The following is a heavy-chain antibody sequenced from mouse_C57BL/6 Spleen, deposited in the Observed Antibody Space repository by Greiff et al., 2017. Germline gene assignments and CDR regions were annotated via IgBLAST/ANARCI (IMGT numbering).Heavy chain of an antibody. CDR1: GFTFTDYY. CDR3: ARYGSYYFDY. Sequence: EVKVVESGGGLVQPGGSLSLSCAASGFTFTDYYMSWVRQPPGTALEWLGFIRNKANGYTTEYSASVKGRFTISRDNSQSILYLQMNALRAEDSATYYCARYGSYYFDYWGQGTTLTVSS. J-gene: IGHJ2*01. CDR2: IRNKANGYTT. V-gene: IGHV7-3*01.